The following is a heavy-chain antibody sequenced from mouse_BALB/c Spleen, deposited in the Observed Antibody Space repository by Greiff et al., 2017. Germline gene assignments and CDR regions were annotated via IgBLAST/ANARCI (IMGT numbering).Heavy chain of an antibody. CDR1: GFNIKDTY. Sequence: LVESGAELVKPGASVKLSCTASGFNIKDTYMHWVKQRPEQGLEWIGRIDPANGNTKYDPKFQGKATITADTSSNTAYLQLSSLTSEDTAVYYCARGDSYGYWGQGTTLTVSS. D-gene: IGHD1-1*01. J-gene: IGHJ2*01. V-gene: IGHV14-3*02. CDR3: ARGDSYGY. CDR2: IDPANGNT.